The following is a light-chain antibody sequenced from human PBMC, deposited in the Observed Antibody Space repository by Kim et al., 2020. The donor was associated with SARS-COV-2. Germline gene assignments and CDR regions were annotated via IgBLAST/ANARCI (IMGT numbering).Light chain of an antibody. CDR3: QHYERSPYT. V-gene: IGKV3-20*01. J-gene: IGKJ2*01. Sequence: EIVLTQSPGTLSLSPGERATLSCRASQSISNYLAWYQLKPGRAPRLLIYGASNRATGIPDRISGSGSGTDFTLTINRLEREDVAVYYCQHYERSPYTFGQGTKLEI. CDR2: GAS. CDR1: QSISNY.